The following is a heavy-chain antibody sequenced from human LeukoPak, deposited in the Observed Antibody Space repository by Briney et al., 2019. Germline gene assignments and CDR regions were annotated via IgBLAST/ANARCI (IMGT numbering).Heavy chain of an antibody. J-gene: IGHJ5*02. Sequence: GAPVKVSCKASGYTFTGYYMHWVRQAPGQGLEWMGWINPNSGGTNYAQKFQGRVTMTRDTSISTAYMELSRLRSDDTAVYYCARDIVVVVAADQTNWFDPWGQGTLVTVSS. CDR3: ARDIVVVVAADQTNWFDP. V-gene: IGHV1-2*02. CDR1: GYTFTGYY. D-gene: IGHD2-15*01. CDR2: INPNSGGT.